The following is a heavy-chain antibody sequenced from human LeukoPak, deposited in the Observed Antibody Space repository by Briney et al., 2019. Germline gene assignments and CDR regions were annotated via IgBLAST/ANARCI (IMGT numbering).Heavy chain of an antibody. D-gene: IGHD3-3*02. CDR2: ISSSSSYI. CDR1: GFTFSSYS. Sequence: PGGSLRLSCAASGFTFSSYSMNWVRQAPGKGLEWVSSISSSSSYIYYADSVKGRFTISRDNAKKSLYLQMNSRITADTAVYYWASPFRSRDYGGQGTLVTVSP. CDR3: ASPFRSRDY. V-gene: IGHV3-21*01. J-gene: IGHJ4*02.